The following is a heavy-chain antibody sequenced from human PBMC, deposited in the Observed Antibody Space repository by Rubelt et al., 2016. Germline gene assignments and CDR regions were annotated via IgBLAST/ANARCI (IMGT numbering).Heavy chain of an antibody. CDR1: GYTFTGYY. J-gene: IGHJ3*02. V-gene: IGHV1-2*02. D-gene: IGHD7-27*01. Sequence: QVQLVQSGAEVKKPGASVKVSCKASGYTFTGYYMHWVRQAPGQGLEWMGWINPNSGGTKFAQKFQGRVTMTRDTAISTAYMELSRLRSDDTAVYYCARDWGSGDDAFDIWGQGTMVTVSS. CDR3: ARDWGSGDDAFDI. CDR2: INPNSGGT.